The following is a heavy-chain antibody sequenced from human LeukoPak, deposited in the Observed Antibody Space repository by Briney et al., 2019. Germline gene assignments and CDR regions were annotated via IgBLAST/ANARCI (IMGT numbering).Heavy chain of an antibody. Sequence: GGSLRLSCAASGFTFSSYSMNWVRQAPGKGLEWVSSISSSSSYIYYADSVKGRFTISRDNAKNSLYLQMNSLRAEDTAVYYCAREEVAAAGSRDAFDIWGQGTMVTVSS. CDR1: GFTFSSYS. D-gene: IGHD6-13*01. CDR2: ISSSSSYI. J-gene: IGHJ3*02. CDR3: AREEVAAAGSRDAFDI. V-gene: IGHV3-21*01.